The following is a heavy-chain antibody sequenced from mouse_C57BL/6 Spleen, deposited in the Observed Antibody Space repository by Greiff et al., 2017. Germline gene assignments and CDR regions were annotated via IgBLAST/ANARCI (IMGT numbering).Heavy chain of an antibody. J-gene: IGHJ4*01. CDR2: INPNNGGT. V-gene: IGHV1-22*01. CDR1: GYTFTDYN. CDR3: ARTNYGSSPYYAMDY. D-gene: IGHD1-1*01. Sequence: EVQLQQSGPELVKPGASVKMSCKASGYTFTDYNMHWVKQSHGKSLEWIGYINPNNGGTSYNQKFKGKATLTVNKSSSTAYMELRSLTSEDSAVYYCARTNYGSSPYYAMDYWGQGTSVTVSS.